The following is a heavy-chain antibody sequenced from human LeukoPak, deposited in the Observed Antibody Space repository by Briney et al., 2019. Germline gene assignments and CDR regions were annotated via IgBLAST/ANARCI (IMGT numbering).Heavy chain of an antibody. CDR1: GYTFTSYD. Sequence: ASVKVSCKASGYTFTSYDINWVRQATGQGLEWMGWMNPNSCNTGYAQKFQGRVTMTRNTSISTAYMELSSLRSEDTAVYYCARTRTRTTGTTLYYYYMDVWGKGTTVTVSS. D-gene: IGHD1-1*01. CDR2: MNPNSCNT. V-gene: IGHV1-8*01. CDR3: ARTRTRTTGTTLYYYYMDV. J-gene: IGHJ6*03.